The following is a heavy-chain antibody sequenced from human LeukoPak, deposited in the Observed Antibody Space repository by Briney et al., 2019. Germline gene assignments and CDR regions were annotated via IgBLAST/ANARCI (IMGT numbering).Heavy chain of an antibody. D-gene: IGHD3-10*01. Sequence: SETLSLTCTVSGGSISSYYWSWIRQPPGKGLEWIGYIYYSGSTNYNPSLKSRVTKSVDTSKNQFSLKLSSVTAADTAVYYCARFLGSGSYYYYYYYGMDVWGQGTTVTVSS. J-gene: IGHJ6*02. CDR2: IYYSGST. CDR1: GGSISSYY. CDR3: ARFLGSGSYYYYYYYGMDV. V-gene: IGHV4-59*01.